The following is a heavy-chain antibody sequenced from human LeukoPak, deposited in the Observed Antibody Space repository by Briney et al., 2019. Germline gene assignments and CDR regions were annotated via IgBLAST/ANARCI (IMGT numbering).Heavy chain of an antibody. CDR1: GFTFSSYS. D-gene: IGHD3-3*01. CDR3: ARGHRRTVFGVVIRTLGAFDI. CDR2: ISSSSSTI. Sequence: GGSLRLSCAASGFTFSSYSMNWVRQAPGKGLEWVSYISSSSSTIYYADSVKGRFTISRDNTKNSLYLQMNSLRAEDTAVYYCARGHRRTVFGVVIRTLGAFDIWGQGTMVTVSS. V-gene: IGHV3-48*01. J-gene: IGHJ3*02.